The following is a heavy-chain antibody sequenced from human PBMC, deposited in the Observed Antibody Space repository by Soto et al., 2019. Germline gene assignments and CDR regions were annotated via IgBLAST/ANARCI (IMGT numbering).Heavy chain of an antibody. CDR1: GCTFDDYA. CDR2: ISWNSGSI. CDR3: AKDRWLHPSRGYGMDV. J-gene: IGHJ6*02. D-gene: IGHD5-12*01. V-gene: IGHV3-9*01. Sequence: PVGSLILSCAASGCTFDDYAMRWVRQAPGKGLEWVSGISWNSGSIGYADSVKGRFTISRDNAKNSLYLQMNSLRDEDTALYYCAKDRWLHPSRGYGMDVWGQGTTVTVSS.